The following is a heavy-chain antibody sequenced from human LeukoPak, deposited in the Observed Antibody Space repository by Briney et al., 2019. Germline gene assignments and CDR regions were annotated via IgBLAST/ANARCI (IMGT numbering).Heavy chain of an antibody. V-gene: IGHV4-59*01. CDR1: GGSISSYY. Sequence: PSETLSLTCTVSGGSISSYYWSWIRQPPGKGLEWIGYIYYSGSTNYNPSLKSRVTISVDTSKNQFSLKLSSVTAADTAVYYCARGRAYDLRRVRSWYAPHAFDIWGQGTMVTVSS. CDR3: ARGRAYDLRRVRSWYAPHAFDI. D-gene: IGHD6-13*01. J-gene: IGHJ3*02. CDR2: IYYSGST.